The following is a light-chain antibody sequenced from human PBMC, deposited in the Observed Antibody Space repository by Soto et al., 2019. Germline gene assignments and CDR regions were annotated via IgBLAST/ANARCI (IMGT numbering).Light chain of an antibody. CDR1: QTINNN. CDR3: QHYNNGPR. V-gene: IGKV3-15*01. Sequence: ETVMTQSPATLSVSPGEGATLSCRASQTINNNLAWYQQKPGQAPRLLIYGASRRATGFPARFSGSGSGTEFTLTISSLQSEDFAVYYCQHYNNGPRFGQGTKVDIK. J-gene: IGKJ1*01. CDR2: GAS.